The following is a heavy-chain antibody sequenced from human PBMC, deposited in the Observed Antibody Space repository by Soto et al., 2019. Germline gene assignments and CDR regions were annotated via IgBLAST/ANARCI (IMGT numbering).Heavy chain of an antibody. V-gene: IGHV4-31*03. D-gene: IGHD5-18*01. CDR3: ARMDTAMVRGWFDP. Sequence: SETLSLTCTVSGGSISSGGYYWSWIRQHPGKGLEWIGYIYYSGSTYYNPSLKSRVTISVDTSKNQFSLKLSSVTAADTAVYYCARMDTAMVRGWFDPWGQGTLVTVSS. CDR1: GGSISSGGYY. CDR2: IYYSGST. J-gene: IGHJ5*02.